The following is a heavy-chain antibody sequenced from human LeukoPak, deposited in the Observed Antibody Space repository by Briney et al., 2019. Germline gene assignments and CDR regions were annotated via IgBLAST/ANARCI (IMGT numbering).Heavy chain of an antibody. J-gene: IGHJ5*02. CDR3: ARGLLWFGERQHNWFDP. D-gene: IGHD3-10*01. CDR2: IIPILGIA. CDR1: GGTFRSYA. Sequence: ASVNVSRKASGGTFRSYAISWVGQAPGQERDWMGRIIPILGIANYAQKFQGRVTIAADKSTSTAYMELSSPRSEDTAVYYCARGLLWFGERQHNWFDPWGQGTLVTVSS. V-gene: IGHV1-69*04.